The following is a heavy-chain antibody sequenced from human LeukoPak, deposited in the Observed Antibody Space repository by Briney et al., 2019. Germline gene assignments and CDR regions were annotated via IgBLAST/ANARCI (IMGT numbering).Heavy chain of an antibody. Sequence: GRSLRLSCAASGFAFSTYAMSWVRQAPGKGLEWVSAISGGGGSTYYAGSVKGRFTISRDNSKNTLFLQMDTLRAEDTAIYYCATDPYGGTTYNNYFDPWGQGTLVTVSS. D-gene: IGHD4-11*01. CDR1: GFAFSTYA. J-gene: IGHJ5*02. CDR2: ISGGGGST. V-gene: IGHV3-23*01. CDR3: ATDPYGGTTYNNYFDP.